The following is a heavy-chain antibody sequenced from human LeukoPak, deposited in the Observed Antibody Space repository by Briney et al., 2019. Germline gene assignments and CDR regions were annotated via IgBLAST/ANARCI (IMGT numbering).Heavy chain of an antibody. J-gene: IGHJ4*02. V-gene: IGHV1-69*01. CDR1: GGTFSSYA. CDR3: ARDANPFTMIRGVFDY. Sequence: SVKVSCKASGGTFSSYAISWVRQAPGQGLEWMGGIIPIFGTANYAQKFQGRVTITADESTSAAYMELSSLRSEDTAVYYCARDANPFTMIRGVFDYWGQGTLVTVSS. D-gene: IGHD3-10*01. CDR2: IIPIFGTA.